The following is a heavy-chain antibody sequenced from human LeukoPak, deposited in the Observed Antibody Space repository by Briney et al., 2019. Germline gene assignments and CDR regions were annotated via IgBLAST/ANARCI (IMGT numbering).Heavy chain of an antibody. D-gene: IGHD3-10*01. V-gene: IGHV3-23*01. J-gene: IGHJ5*02. CDR2: ISGSGDRT. CDR3: ARKRGSGSDVWFDP. CDR1: GFTFSSSA. Sequence: PGGSLRLSCAASGFTFSSSAMSWVRQAPGKGLQWVSSISGSGDRTYYADSVKGRFTISRDNSKNTLYLQMNSLRAEDTAVYYCARKRGSGSDVWFDPWGQGTLVTVSS.